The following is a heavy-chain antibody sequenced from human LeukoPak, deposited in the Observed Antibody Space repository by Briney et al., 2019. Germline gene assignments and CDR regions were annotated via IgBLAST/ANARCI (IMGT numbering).Heavy chain of an antibody. D-gene: IGHD5-24*01. Sequence: SVKVSCKASGGTFSSYAISWVRQAPGQGLEWMGRIIPILGIANYAQKFQGRVTITADKSTSTAYMELSSLRSEDTAVYYCARDRHGYNLGDYWGQGTLVTVSS. V-gene: IGHV1-69*04. CDR2: IIPILGIA. CDR1: GGTFSSYA. J-gene: IGHJ4*02. CDR3: ARDRHGYNLGDY.